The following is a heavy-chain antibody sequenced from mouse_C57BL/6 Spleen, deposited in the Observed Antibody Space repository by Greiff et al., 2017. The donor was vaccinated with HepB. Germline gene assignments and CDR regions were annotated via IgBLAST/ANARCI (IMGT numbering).Heavy chain of an antibody. CDR3: ARENYGSRRYFDC. D-gene: IGHD1-1*01. CDR2: INPNNGGT. V-gene: IGHV1-26*01. J-gene: IGHJ2*01. CDR1: GYTFTDYY. Sequence: VQLQQSGPELVKPGASVKISCKASGYTFTDYYMNWVKQSHGKSLEWIGDINPNNGGTSYNQKFKGKATLTVDKSSSTAYMELRSLTAEDSAVYYCARENYGSRRYFDCWGQGTTLTVSS.